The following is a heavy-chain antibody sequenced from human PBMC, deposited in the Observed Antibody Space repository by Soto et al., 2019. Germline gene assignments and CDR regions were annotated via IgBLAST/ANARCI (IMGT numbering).Heavy chain of an antibody. CDR3: AKGPTCGVSRCDDGIDI. J-gene: IGHJ3*02. V-gene: IGHV3-23*01. CDR2: ISGSGGVT. CDR1: GFTFSSYS. D-gene: IGHD2-8*02. Sequence: EVQLLESGGGLAQPGGSLRLSCAASGFTFSSYSMNWVRQAPGKGLEWVSIISGSGGVTSYADSVKGRFTISRGNSKNSQFLKMKSLRTEKPAVYYCAKGPTCGVSRCDDGIDIWGLGTRVP.